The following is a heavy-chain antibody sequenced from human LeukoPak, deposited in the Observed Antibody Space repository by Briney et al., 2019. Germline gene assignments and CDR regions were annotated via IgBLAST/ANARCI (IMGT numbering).Heavy chain of an antibody. CDR2: INHSGST. J-gene: IGHJ5*02. CDR3: ARSRRHYITMIVVANNWFDP. CDR1: GGSFSGYY. Sequence: SETLSLTCAVYGGSFSGYYWSWIRQPPGKGLEWIGEINHSGSTNYNPSLKSRVTISVDTSKNQFSLKLSSVTAAGTAVYYCARSRRHYITMIVVANNWFDPWGQGTLVTVSS. D-gene: IGHD3-22*01. V-gene: IGHV4-34*01.